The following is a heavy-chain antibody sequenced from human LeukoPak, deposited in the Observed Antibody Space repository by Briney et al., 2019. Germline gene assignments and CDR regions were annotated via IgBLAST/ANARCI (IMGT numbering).Heavy chain of an antibody. V-gene: IGHV1-2*02. CDR2: INPNSGGT. Sequence: GASVKVSCKASGYTFTGYYMHWVRQAPGQGLEWMGWINPNSGGTNYAQKFQGRVTMTRDTSICTAYMELSRLRSDDTAVYYCARDQYYDSSGYYYGDAFDIWGQGTMVTVSS. CDR3: ARDQYYDSSGYYYGDAFDI. D-gene: IGHD3-22*01. CDR1: GYTFTGYY. J-gene: IGHJ3*02.